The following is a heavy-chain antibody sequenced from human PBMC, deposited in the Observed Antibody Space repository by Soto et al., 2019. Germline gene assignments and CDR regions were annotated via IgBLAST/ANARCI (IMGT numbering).Heavy chain of an antibody. V-gene: IGHV4-34*01. D-gene: IGHD5-18*01. CDR3: ARWGIQLWLDGFDY. J-gene: IGHJ4*02. CDR1: GGSFSGYY. Sequence: QVQLQQWGAGLLKPSETLSLTCAVYGGSFSGYYWSWIRQPPGKGLEWIGEINHSGSTNYNPSLKSRVTISVDTSKNQFSLKLSSVTAADTAVYYCARWGIQLWLDGFDYWGQGTLVTVSS. CDR2: INHSGST.